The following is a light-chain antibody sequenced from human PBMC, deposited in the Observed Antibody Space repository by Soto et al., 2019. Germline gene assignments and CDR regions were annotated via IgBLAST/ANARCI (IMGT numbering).Light chain of an antibody. V-gene: IGKV1-39*01. J-gene: IGKJ2*01. Sequence: DIQMTQSPSSLSASVGDRVTITCRASQSISSYLNWYQQKPGKAPKLLIYAASILQSGVPSRFSGSGSGTDFTRTISSLQPEDFVTYYCQQSYSTPVFGQGTKLEIK. CDR3: QQSYSTPV. CDR2: AAS. CDR1: QSISSY.